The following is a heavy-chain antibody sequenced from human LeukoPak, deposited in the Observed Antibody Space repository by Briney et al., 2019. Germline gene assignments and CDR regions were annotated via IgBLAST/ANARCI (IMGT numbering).Heavy chain of an antibody. J-gene: IGHJ4*02. V-gene: IGHV3-48*01. CDR1: GFSFITYS. CDR3: ARGTTGGKNYFDY. D-gene: IGHD4-17*01. Sequence: GGSLRLSCAASGFSFITYSMSWVRKAPGKGLEWVSYISASSDSIYYADSVRGRFTISRDNAKNSLYLHMSSLRADDTAVYYCARGTTGGKNYFDYWGQGTLVTVSS. CDR2: ISASSDSI.